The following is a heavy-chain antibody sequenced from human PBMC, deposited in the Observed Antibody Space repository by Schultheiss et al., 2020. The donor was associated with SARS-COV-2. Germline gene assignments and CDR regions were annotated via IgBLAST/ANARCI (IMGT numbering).Heavy chain of an antibody. D-gene: IGHD2-2*02. CDR2: IYTSDST. CDR1: GGSISSYY. V-gene: IGHV4-4*07. CDR3: ARDLGYCSSTSCYSWFDP. Sequence: SQTLSLTCTVSGGSISSYYWSWIRQPPGKGLEWIGRIYTSDSTNYNPSLKSRVTMSVDTSKNQFSLKLSSVTAADTAVYYCARDLGYCSSTSCYSWFDPWGQGTLVTVSS. J-gene: IGHJ5*02.